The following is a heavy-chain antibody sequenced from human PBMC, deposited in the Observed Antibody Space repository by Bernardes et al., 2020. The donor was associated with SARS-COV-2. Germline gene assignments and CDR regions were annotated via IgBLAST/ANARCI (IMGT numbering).Heavy chain of an antibody. Sequence: ASVKVSCKVSGYTLTELSMHWVRQAPGKGLEWMGGFDPEDGETIYAQKFQGRVTMTEDTSTDTAYMELNSLRPEDTAVYYCATSPSVVVPAAIPREDYYYYYGMDVWGQGTTVTVSS. CDR3: ATSPSVVVPAAIPREDYYYYYGMDV. J-gene: IGHJ6*02. CDR2: FDPEDGET. CDR1: GYTLTELS. V-gene: IGHV1-24*01. D-gene: IGHD2-2*01.